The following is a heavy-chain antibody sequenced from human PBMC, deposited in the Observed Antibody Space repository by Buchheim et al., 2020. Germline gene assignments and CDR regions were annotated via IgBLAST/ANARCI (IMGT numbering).Heavy chain of an antibody. Sequence: EVQLLESGGGLVQPGGSLRLSCAASGFTFSAYAMSWVRQAPGKGLEWVSGISSSGGSTYYADSVKGRFTISRDNSKNTLYPQMNSLRAEHTAVYYCAKDLGSYGGNSYFWDYWGQGTL. CDR1: GFTFSAYA. J-gene: IGHJ4*02. D-gene: IGHD4-23*01. CDR3: AKDLGSYGGNSYFWDY. V-gene: IGHV3-23*01. CDR2: ISSSGGST.